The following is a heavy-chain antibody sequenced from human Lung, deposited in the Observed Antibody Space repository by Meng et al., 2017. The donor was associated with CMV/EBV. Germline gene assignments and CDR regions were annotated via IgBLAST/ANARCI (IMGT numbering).Heavy chain of an antibody. CDR3: VRGHSSGCYKLDS. CDR2: INCDDSGR. D-gene: IGHD6-19*01. V-gene: IGHV3-74*01. Sequence: GGSLRLXCAASGFTFSTYWVHWVRQVPGKGLVWVPRINCDDSGRTYADSVKDRFTISRDKANNTLYLHMSSLRAEDTAMYYCVRGHSSGCYKLDSWGQGTLFTVSS. CDR1: GFTFSTYW. J-gene: IGHJ5*01.